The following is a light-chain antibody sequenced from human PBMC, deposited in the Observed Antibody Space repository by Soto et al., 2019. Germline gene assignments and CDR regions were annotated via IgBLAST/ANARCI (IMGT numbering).Light chain of an antibody. V-gene: IGKV3-20*01. CDR2: GSS. CDR3: QQYGSSPPYT. J-gene: IGKJ2*01. Sequence: EVVLTQSPGTLSLSPGERATLSCRASQSVSNNYLAWYQQKPGQAPRLLIFGSSDRATGIPDRFSGSGSGTHFTITISRLETEDFAMYYCQQYGSSPPYTFGLGTKLEIK. CDR1: QSVSNNY.